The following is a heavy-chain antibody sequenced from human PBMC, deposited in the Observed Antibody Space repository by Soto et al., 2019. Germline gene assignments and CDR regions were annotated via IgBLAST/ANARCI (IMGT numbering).Heavy chain of an antibody. J-gene: IGHJ3*02. CDR3: ARGQNYDFWSGYYTNHLFDI. CDR2: INPSGGST. CDR1: GYTFTSYY. V-gene: IGHV1-46*01. Sequence: ASVKVSCKASGYTFTSYYMHWVRQAPGQGLEWMGIINPSGGSTSYAQKFQGRVTMTTDTSTSTAYMELRSLRSDDTAVYYCARGQNYDFWSGYYTNHLFDIWGQGTMVTVSS. D-gene: IGHD3-3*01.